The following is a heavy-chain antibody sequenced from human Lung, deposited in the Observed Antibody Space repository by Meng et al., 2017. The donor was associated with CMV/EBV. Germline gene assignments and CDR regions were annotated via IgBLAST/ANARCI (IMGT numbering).Heavy chain of an antibody. CDR2: INEAGSVK. CDR1: GFTFTNYW. J-gene: IGHJ4*02. V-gene: IGHV3-7*01. D-gene: IGHD7-27*01. Sequence: GESXKISCAASGFTFTNYWMTWVRQAPGKGLEWVGNINEAGSVKHYVDSVKGRFTMSRDNAKNSVYLQMNALRADDTAVYFCAREYWGPDYWGPGKLVNVYS. CDR3: AREYWGPDY.